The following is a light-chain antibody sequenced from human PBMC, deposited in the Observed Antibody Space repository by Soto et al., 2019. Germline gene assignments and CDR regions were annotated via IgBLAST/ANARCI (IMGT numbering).Light chain of an antibody. J-gene: IGKJ1*01. V-gene: IGKV3-20*01. CDR2: GAF. CDR1: QTINSNY. CDR3: QHYGSPRWT. Sequence: EIILTQSPGTLSLSPGERATLSCRASQTINSNYLIWYQQKSGQAPRLLIYGAFSRATGIPDRFRGSGSGTDFTRTINRLEPEDFAVYYCQHYGSPRWTFGQGTKVEIK.